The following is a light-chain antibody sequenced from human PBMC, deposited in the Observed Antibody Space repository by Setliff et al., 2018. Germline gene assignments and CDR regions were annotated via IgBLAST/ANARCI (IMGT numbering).Light chain of an antibody. J-gene: IGLJ1*01. CDR3: CSYAGSYPYV. Sequence: QSVLTQPRSVSGSPGQSVTTSCTGTSSDVGGYNYVSWYQQYPGKAPKLMIYDVSKRPSGVPDRFSGSKSGNTASLTISGLQAEDEADYYCCSYAGSYPYVFGTGTKVTVL. CDR1: SSDVGGYNY. V-gene: IGLV2-11*01. CDR2: DVS.